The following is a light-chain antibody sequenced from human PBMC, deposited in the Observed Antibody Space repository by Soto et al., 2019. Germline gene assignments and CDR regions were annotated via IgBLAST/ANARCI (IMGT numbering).Light chain of an antibody. J-gene: IGKJ1*01. CDR2: ATS. Sequence: DIQMTQSPSTLPASAGDRVTITCQASETVSKSLNWYRQRPGRAPELLVYATSHLQNGVPSRFSGSGSGTAFTLAISSLQPEDFATYYCQQSYDMPPTFGQGTRVEI. CDR3: QQSYDMPPT. V-gene: IGKV1-39*01. CDR1: ETVSKS.